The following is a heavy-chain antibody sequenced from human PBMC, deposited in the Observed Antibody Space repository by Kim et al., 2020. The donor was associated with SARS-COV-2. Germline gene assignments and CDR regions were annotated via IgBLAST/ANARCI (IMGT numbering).Heavy chain of an antibody. V-gene: IGHV3-30*01. Sequence: YYADSMKCRFTISRDNSKNTLVVQMNSLRAEDTAVYYCAREFLAGSYFGYWGQGTLVTVSS. CDR3: AREFLAGSYFGY. D-gene: IGHD1-26*01. J-gene: IGHJ4*02.